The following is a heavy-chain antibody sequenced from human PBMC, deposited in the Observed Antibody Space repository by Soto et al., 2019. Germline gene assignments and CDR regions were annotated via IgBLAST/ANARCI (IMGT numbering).Heavy chain of an antibody. D-gene: IGHD3-10*01. CDR3: ARDLDPSGSYYTDY. V-gene: IGHV1-2*02. CDR1: GYTFTGYY. J-gene: IGHJ4*02. Sequence: GASVKVSCKASGYTFTGYYMHWVRQAPGQGLEWMGWINPNSGGTNYAQKFQGRVTMTTDTSTSTAYMELRSLTSDDTAVYYCARDLDPSGSYYTDYLGPGTLVTVSS. CDR2: INPNSGGT.